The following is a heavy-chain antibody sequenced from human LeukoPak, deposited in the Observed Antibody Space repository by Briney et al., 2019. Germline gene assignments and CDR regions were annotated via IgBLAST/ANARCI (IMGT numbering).Heavy chain of an antibody. CDR1: GFTFGDYA. D-gene: IGHD2-8*01. CDR2: IRSKAYGGTT. CDR3: TSSLLMVYAYYYYGMDV. V-gene: IGHV3-49*04. Sequence: GGSLRLSCTASGFTFGDYAMSWVRQAPGKGLEWVGFIRSKAYGGTTEYVASVKGRFTISRDDSKSIAYLQMNSLKTEDTAVYYCTSSLLMVYAYYYYGMDVWGQGTTVTVSS. J-gene: IGHJ6*02.